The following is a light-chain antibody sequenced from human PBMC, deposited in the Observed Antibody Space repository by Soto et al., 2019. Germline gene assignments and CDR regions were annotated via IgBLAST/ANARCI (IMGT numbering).Light chain of an antibody. V-gene: IGKV3-15*01. CDR1: QSVDGY. Sequence: EVVMTQSPGTLSVSLGESATLSCRASQSVDGYLAWYQQKPGQAPRLLIYGASTRATGVTARFRGGGSGTEFTLTISSLQSEDFAVYYCQQYGSSPPWTFGQGTKVDIK. CDR2: GAS. CDR3: QQYGSSPPWT. J-gene: IGKJ1*01.